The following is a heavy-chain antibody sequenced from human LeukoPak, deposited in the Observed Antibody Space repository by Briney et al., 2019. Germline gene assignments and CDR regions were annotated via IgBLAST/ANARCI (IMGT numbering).Heavy chain of an antibody. D-gene: IGHD3-3*01. CDR1: EFTFSSYG. Sequence: GESLRLSCAASEFTFSSYGMHWVRQAPGKGLEWVAVISFDRRVQYYADSVKGRFTISRDNSKYTLYLQMNSLRAEDTAVYYCAKIYDFWSGYYPYYYYMDVWGKGTTVTVSS. CDR3: AKIYDFWSGYYPYYYYMDV. V-gene: IGHV3-30*18. J-gene: IGHJ6*03. CDR2: ISFDRRVQ.